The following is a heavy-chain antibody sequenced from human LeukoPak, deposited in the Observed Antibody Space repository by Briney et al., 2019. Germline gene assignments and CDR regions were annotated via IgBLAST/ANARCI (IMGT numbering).Heavy chain of an antibody. Sequence: KPGGSLRLSCAASGFTFSNAWMSWVRQAPGKGLEWVGRIKSKTDGGTTDYAAPVKSRFTISRDDSKNTLYLQMNSLKTEDTAVYYCTTSVTARGYDAFDIWGQGTMVTVSS. D-gene: IGHD2-21*02. CDR1: GFTFSNAW. V-gene: IGHV3-15*01. CDR2: IKSKTDGGTT. J-gene: IGHJ3*02. CDR3: TTSVTARGYDAFDI.